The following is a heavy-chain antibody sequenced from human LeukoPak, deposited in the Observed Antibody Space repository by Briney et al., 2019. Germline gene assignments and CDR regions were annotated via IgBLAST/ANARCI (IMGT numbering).Heavy chain of an antibody. Sequence: PSETLSLTCTVSSGSISSYYWSWIRQPAGKGLEWIGHISTTGSTNYNPSLRSRVTMSIDTSKNQFSLKLSSVTAADTAVYYCATGTGNNLDYWGQGTLVTVSS. J-gene: IGHJ4*02. D-gene: IGHD3/OR15-3a*01. V-gene: IGHV4-4*07. CDR2: ISTTGST. CDR3: ATGTGNNLDY. CDR1: SGSISSYY.